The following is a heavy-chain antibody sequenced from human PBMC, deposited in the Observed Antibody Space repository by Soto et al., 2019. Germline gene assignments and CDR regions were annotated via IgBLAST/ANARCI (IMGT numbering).Heavy chain of an antibody. CDR1: GGTFSSYA. Sequence: QVQLVQSGAEVKKPGSSVKVSCKASGGTFSSYAISWVRQAPGQGLEWMGGLIPIFGTANYAQKFQGRVTITADESTSTAYMELSSLRSEDTAVYYCARRGNIVVVPAAIGYYYGMDVWGQGTTVTVSS. J-gene: IGHJ6*02. CDR2: LIPIFGTA. V-gene: IGHV1-69*01. CDR3: ARRGNIVVVPAAIGYYYGMDV. D-gene: IGHD2-2*02.